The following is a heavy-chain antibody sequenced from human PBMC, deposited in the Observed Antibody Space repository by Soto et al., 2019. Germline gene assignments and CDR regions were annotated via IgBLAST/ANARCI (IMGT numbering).Heavy chain of an antibody. J-gene: IGHJ5*02. CDR1: GGSISIKMYY. D-gene: IGHD3-10*01. V-gene: IGHV4-39*01. Sequence: SETLSLTCTVSGGSISIKMYYWGWIRQPPGKGLEWIGSAYYSGSTYHNPSLKSRVTISVDTAKNQFSLKLRSVTAADTAVYYCARYGILAGGLLSFDPWGQGTLVTVSS. CDR2: AYYSGST. CDR3: ARYGILAGGLLSFDP.